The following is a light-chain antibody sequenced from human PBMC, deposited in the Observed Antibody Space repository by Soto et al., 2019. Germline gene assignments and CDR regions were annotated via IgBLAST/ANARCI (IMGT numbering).Light chain of an antibody. CDR2: AAS. Sequence: DILLIQSPATLSASVGDRITITCRASENIFKFLAWHQQRSGSAPNLLIYAASDLERGVPSRFSGSGSGTEFTLNIDNLQPNDSATYFCQHYHSQSITFGGGTQVDVK. CDR3: QHYHSQSIT. CDR1: ENIFKF. J-gene: IGKJ4*01. V-gene: IGKV1-5*01.